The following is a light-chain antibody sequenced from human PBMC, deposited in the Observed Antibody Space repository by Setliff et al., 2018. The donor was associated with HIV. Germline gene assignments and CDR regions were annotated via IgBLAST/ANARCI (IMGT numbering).Light chain of an antibody. CDR1: SNDVGGFNY. CDR3: NSYRSGSPYV. CDR2: DVS. Sequence: QSALTQPASVSGSPGQSITISCTGTSNDVGGFNYVSWYQLHPGKAPKLMIFDVSLRPSGVSNRFSGSKSGNTASLTISGLRAEDEADYFCNSYRSGSPYVFGTGTKVTVL. V-gene: IGLV2-14*01. J-gene: IGLJ1*01.